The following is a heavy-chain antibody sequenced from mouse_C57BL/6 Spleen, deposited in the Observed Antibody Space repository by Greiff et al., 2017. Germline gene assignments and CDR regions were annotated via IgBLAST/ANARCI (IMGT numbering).Heavy chain of an antibody. J-gene: IGHJ3*01. CDR1: GFNIQDYY. V-gene: IGHV14-1*01. Sequence: VQLQQSGAELVRPGASVKLSCTASGFNIQDYYMPWVKQRPEQGLEWIGRIDPEDGDTEYAPKFQGKATMTADTSSNTAYLHLSSLTSEDTAVYYCTTCTTVVASPFAYWGQGTLVTVSA. D-gene: IGHD1-1*01. CDR2: IDPEDGDT. CDR3: TTCTTVVASPFAY.